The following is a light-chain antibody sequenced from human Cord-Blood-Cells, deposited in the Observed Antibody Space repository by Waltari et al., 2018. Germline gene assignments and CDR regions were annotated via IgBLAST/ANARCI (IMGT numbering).Light chain of an antibody. J-gene: IGLJ2*01. CDR2: GNS. CDR1: SSNIGAGYD. V-gene: IGLV1-40*01. Sequence: QSVLTQPPSVSGAPGQRVTISCTGSSSNIGAGYDVHWYQQLPGTAPKLLIYGNSNRPSVVPDRFSSSKSGTSASLAITGLQAEDEADYYCQSYDSSLSGVVFGGGTKLTVL. CDR3: QSYDSSLSGVV.